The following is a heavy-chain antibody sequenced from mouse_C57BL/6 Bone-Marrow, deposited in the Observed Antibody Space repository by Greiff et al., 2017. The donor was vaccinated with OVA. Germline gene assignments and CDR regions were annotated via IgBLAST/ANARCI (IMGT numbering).Heavy chain of an antibody. Sequence: EVHLVESGGGLVKPGGSLKLSCAASGFTFSDYGMHWVRQAPEKGLEWVAYISRGSSTIYYADTVKGRFTISRDNAKSTLFLQMTSLKSEDTAMYYCARGLEESSSLTEHFDVWGKGTTVTVSS. CDR3: ARGLEESSSLTEHFDV. CDR2: ISRGSSTI. D-gene: IGHD1-3*01. V-gene: IGHV5-17*01. CDR1: GFTFSDYG. J-gene: IGHJ1*03.